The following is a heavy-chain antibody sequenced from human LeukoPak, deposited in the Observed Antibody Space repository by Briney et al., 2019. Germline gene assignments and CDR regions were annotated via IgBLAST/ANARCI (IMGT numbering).Heavy chain of an antibody. CDR2: ISGSGDST. Sequence: GGSLRLSCAASGFTFSFYAMTWVRQAPGKGLEWVSTISGSGDSTYYADSVKGRFTISRDNSMDTLYLHMNSLRADDTAVYYCARVFGQWLVSFDVWGRGTMVTVSS. D-gene: IGHD6-19*01. CDR3: ARVFGQWLVSFDV. V-gene: IGHV3-23*01. CDR1: GFTFSFYA. J-gene: IGHJ3*01.